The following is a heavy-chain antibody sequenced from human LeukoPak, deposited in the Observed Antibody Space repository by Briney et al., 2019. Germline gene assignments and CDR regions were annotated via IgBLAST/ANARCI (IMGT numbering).Heavy chain of an antibody. V-gene: IGHV4-4*07. J-gene: IGHJ5*02. Sequence: SETLSLTCTVSGGSISSYYWSWIRQPAGKGLEWIGRIYTTGSTSYNPSLKNRVTISVDTSKNQISLKLSSVTAADTAVYYCARDRGISTARGVPSWFDPWGQGTLVTVSS. CDR2: IYTTGST. D-gene: IGHD3-10*01. CDR1: GGSISSYY. CDR3: ARDRGISTARGVPSWFDP.